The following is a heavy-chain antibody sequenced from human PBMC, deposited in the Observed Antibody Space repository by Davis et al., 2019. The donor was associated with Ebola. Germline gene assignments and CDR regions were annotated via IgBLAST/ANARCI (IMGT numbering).Heavy chain of an antibody. CDR3: ARTMYNWNDVGYFDY. J-gene: IGHJ4*02. CDR2: IDWDDDK. Sequence: SGPTPVTPTQTLTLTCTFSGFSLSTSGMCVSWIRQPPGKALEWLARIDWDDDKYYSTSLKTRLTISKDTSKNQVVLTMTNMDPVDTATYYCARTMYNWNDVGYFDYWGQGTLVTVSS. D-gene: IGHD1-20*01. CDR1: GFSLSTSGMC. V-gene: IGHV2-70*11.